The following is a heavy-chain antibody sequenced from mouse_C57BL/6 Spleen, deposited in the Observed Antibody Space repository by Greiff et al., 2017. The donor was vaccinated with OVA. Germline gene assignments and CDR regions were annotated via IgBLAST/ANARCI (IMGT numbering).Heavy chain of an antibody. CDR2: INPNNGGT. CDR1: GYTFTDYY. CDR3: ARPLNYDAMDY. J-gene: IGHJ4*01. V-gene: IGHV1-26*01. Sequence: VQLQQSGPELVKPGASVKISCKASGYTFTDYYMNWVKQSHGKSLEWIGDINPNNGGTSYNQKFKGKATLTVDKSSSTAYMELRSLTSEDSAVYYCARPLNYDAMDYWGQGTSVTVSS.